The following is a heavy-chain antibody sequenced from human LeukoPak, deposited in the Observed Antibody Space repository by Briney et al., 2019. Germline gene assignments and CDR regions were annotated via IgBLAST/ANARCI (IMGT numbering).Heavy chain of an antibody. D-gene: IGHD3-16*01. CDR3: ARFTPQGYGWGGYNRFDP. J-gene: IGHJ5*02. CDR1: GGSISSYY. CDR2: IYYSGST. Sequence: SETLSLTCTVSGGSISSYYWNWIRQPPGKGLEWVGYIYYSGSTNYNPSLKSRVTISVDTSKNQFSLNLTSVTAADTAVYYCARFTPQGYGWGGYNRFDPWGQGTLVTVSS. V-gene: IGHV4-59*01.